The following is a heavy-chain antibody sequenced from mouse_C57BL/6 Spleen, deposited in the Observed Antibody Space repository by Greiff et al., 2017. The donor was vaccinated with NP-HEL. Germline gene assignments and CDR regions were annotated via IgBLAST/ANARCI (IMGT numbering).Heavy chain of an antibody. CDR2: ISSGGSYT. CDR1: GFTFSSYG. CDR3: ARHDGYPYYFDY. D-gene: IGHD2-3*01. V-gene: IGHV5-6*01. Sequence: EVKLMESGGDLVKPGGSLKLSCAASGFTFSSYGMSWVRQTPDKRLEWVATISSGGSYTYYPDSVKGRFTISRDNAKNTLYLQMSSLKSEDTAMYYCARHDGYPYYFDYWGQGTTLTVSS. J-gene: IGHJ2*01.